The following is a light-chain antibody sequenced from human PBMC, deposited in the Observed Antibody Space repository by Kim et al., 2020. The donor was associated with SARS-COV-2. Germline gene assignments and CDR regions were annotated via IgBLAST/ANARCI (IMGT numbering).Light chain of an antibody. CDR3: ATWDDSLNGPV. CDR1: SSNIGSNS. Sequence: GQRVTISCSGSSSNIGSNSVKWYQQLPGRAPKLLIYSNNQRPSGVRDRFSGSKSGTSASLAISGLQSENEADYYCATWDDSLNGPVFGGGTQLTVL. CDR2: SNN. J-gene: IGLJ2*01. V-gene: IGLV1-44*01.